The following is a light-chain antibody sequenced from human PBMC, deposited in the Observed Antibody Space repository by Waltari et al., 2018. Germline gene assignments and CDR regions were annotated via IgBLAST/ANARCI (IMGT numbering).Light chain of an antibody. CDR3: AAWDDSLNAVV. Sequence: SVLTQSPSASGTPRQRVPISCSGSSSNIRGNTVNWYQQLPGAAPKLLIYNNNQRPSGVPDRFSGSKSGTSASLAISSLQSEDEAHYYCAAWDDSLNAVVFGGGTKLTVL. V-gene: IGLV1-44*01. CDR1: SSNIRGNT. J-gene: IGLJ2*01. CDR2: NNN.